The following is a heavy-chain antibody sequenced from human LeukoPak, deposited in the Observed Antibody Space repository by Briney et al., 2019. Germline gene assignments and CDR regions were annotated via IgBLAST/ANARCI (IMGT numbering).Heavy chain of an antibody. CDR1: GGSINTSGYY. CDR3: ARLGGYTLGPDPVDY. Sequence: SETLSLTCTVSGGSINTSGYYWGWIRQPPGKGLEWIGDIFYTGITFYNPSLKSRVTLSVDTSNNRFSLKLSSVTAADAAVYFCARLGGYTLGPDPVDYWGQGTLVTVSS. CDR2: IFYTGIT. J-gene: IGHJ4*02. V-gene: IGHV4-39*01. D-gene: IGHD5-24*01.